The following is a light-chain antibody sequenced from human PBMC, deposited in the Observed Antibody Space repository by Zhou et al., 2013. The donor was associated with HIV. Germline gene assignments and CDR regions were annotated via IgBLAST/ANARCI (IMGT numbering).Light chain of an antibody. V-gene: IGKV1-39*01. CDR1: QNIKNY. CDR3: QQTYSNLPFT. Sequence: DIQMTQSPSSLSASVGDRVTITCRASQNIKNYLNWYQQKPGKAPKLLIFAASTLQSGVPSRFSGSGSGTDFTLTISSLQPEDFATYYCQQTYSNLPFTFGQGTKLEIK. CDR2: AAS. J-gene: IGKJ2*01.